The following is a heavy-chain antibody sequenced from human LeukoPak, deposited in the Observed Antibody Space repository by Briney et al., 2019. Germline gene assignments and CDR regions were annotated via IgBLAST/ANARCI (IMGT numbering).Heavy chain of an antibody. D-gene: IGHD3-9*01. V-gene: IGHV4-30-2*01. J-gene: IGHJ4*02. CDR3: ARGDDILTGYQN. CDR1: GGSISSGGYS. Sequence: SQTLSLTCAVSGGSISSGGYSWSWTRQPPGKGLEWIGYIYHSGSTYYNPSLKSRVTISVDRSKNQFSLKLSSVTAADTAVYYCARGDDILTGYQNWGQGTLVTVSS. CDR2: IYHSGST.